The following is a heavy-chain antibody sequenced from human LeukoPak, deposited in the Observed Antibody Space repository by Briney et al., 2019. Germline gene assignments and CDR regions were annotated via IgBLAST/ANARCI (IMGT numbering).Heavy chain of an antibody. D-gene: IGHD6-13*01. CDR3: ARGETVIAAAFYLSE. CDR2: IYYSGST. Sequence: PSETLSLTYTVSGGSISTSNYYWGWIRQPPGKGLEWIGSIYYSGSTYYNPSLKSRVTISVDTSKNQFSLKLSSVTAADTAVYYCARGETVIAAAFYLSEWGQGTLVTVSS. CDR1: GGSISTSNYY. V-gene: IGHV4-39*07. J-gene: IGHJ4*02.